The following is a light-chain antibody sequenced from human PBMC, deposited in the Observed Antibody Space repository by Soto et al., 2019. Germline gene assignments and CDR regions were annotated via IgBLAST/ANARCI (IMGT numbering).Light chain of an antibody. CDR2: EVS. Sequence: QSALTQPASVSGSPGQSITISCTGTGSDIGGYNYVSWYQQHPGKAPKDMIYEVSNRPSGVSNRFSASKSGNTASLTISGLQAEDEADYYCTSYTSSSSVVFGGGTQLTVL. CDR3: TSYTSSSSVV. CDR1: GSDIGGYNY. J-gene: IGLJ2*01. V-gene: IGLV2-14*01.